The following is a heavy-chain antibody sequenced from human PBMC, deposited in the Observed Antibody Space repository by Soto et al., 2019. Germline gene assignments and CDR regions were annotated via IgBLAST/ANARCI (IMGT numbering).Heavy chain of an antibody. CDR2: IYHSGST. J-gene: IGHJ4*02. Sequence: SETLSLTCAVSGGSISSGGYSWSWIRQPPGKGLEWIGYIYHSGSTYYNPSLKSRVTISVDRSKNQFSLKLSSVTAADTAVYYCARAKSAAGQRLYYFDYWGQGTLVTVSS. CDR3: ARAKSAAGQRLYYFDY. D-gene: IGHD6-13*01. CDR1: GGSISSGGYS. V-gene: IGHV4-30-2*01.